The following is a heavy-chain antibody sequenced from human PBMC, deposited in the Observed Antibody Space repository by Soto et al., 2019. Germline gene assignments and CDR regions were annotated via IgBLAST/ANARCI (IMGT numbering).Heavy chain of an antibody. CDR2: IYYSGST. D-gene: IGHD6-13*01. Sequence: QLQLQESGPGLVKPSETLSLTCTVSGGSISSSSYYWGWIRQPPGKGLEWFGSIYYSGSTYYNPSLKSRITISVDTSKNQFSLKLSSVTAADSAVYYRARRGSSSWYGYWGQGTLVTVSS. CDR3: ARRGSSSWYGY. J-gene: IGHJ4*02. V-gene: IGHV4-39*01. CDR1: GGSISSSSYY.